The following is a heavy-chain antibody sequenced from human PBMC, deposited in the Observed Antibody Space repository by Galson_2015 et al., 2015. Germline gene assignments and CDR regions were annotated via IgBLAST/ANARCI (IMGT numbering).Heavy chain of an antibody. Sequence: SVKVSRKASGYTFTSYGISWVRQAPGQGLEWMGWISAYNGNTNYAQKLQGRVTMTTDTSTSTAYMELRSLRSDDTAVYYCARWITFGGVIVGGNDPWGLGTLVTVSS. J-gene: IGHJ5*02. CDR3: ARWITFGGVIVGGNDP. V-gene: IGHV1-18*01. CDR1: GYTFTSYG. D-gene: IGHD3-16*02. CDR2: ISAYNGNT.